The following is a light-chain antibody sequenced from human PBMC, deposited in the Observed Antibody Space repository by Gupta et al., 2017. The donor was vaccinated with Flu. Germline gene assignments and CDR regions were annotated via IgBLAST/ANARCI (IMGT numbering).Light chain of an antibody. CDR1: QSLMHSTRCNY. Sequence: TCRSSQSLMHSTRCNYVDWYQQTPGQSPQLLIYVGTNRASVVPNMFSGSGSGTYFTLKISRVDADDVVFYYCMQALQTPRTFGQGTKLEIK. CDR2: VGT. V-gene: IGKV2-28*01. J-gene: IGKJ2*01. CDR3: MQALQTPRT.